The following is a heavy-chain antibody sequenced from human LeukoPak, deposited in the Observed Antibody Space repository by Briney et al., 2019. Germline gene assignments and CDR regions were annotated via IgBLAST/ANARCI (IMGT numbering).Heavy chain of an antibody. CDR3: ATQLGYCSSTTCQDFDY. D-gene: IGHD2-2*01. CDR2: IYHSGST. Sequence: PSETLSLTCTVSGYSISSGYYWGWIRQPPGKGLEWIGSIYHSGSTYYNPSLKSRVTISVDTSKNQFSLKLSSVTAADTAVYYCATQLGYCSSTTCQDFDYWGQGTLVTVSS. J-gene: IGHJ4*02. CDR1: GYSISSGYY. V-gene: IGHV4-38-2*02.